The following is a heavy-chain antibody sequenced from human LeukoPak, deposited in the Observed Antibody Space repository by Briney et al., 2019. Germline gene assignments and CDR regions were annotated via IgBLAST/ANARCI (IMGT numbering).Heavy chain of an antibody. CDR1: GFTFSSYV. CDR3: AKDFSGWHPYYFDY. J-gene: IGHJ4*02. CDR2: ISGSGGST. V-gene: IGHV3-23*01. Sequence: SGGSLRLSCAASGFTFSSYVMSWVRQAPGKGLEWVSAISGSGGSTYYADSVKGRFTISRDNSKNTLYLQMNSLRAEDTAVYYCAKDFSGWHPYYFDYWGQGTLVTVSS. D-gene: IGHD6-19*01.